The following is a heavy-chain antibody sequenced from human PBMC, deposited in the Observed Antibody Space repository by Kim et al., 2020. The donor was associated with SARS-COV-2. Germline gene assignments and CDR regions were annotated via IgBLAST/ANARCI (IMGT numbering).Heavy chain of an antibody. V-gene: IGHV4-39*01. D-gene: IGHD6-13*01. CDR3: ASLGYSSSWYDY. J-gene: IGHJ4*02. Sequence: YTPSLKGRVTISVDTSKNQFSLKLSSVTAADTAVYYCASLGYSSSWYDYWGQGSLVTVSS.